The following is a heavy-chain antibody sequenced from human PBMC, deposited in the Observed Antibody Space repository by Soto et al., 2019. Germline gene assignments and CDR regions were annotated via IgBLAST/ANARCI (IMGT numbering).Heavy chain of an antibody. Sequence: QVQLVESGGGVVQPGRSLRLSCAASGFTFSSYGMHWVRQAPGKGLEWVAVISYDGSNKYYADSVKGRFTISRDNAKYTLYLQMNSLRAEDTAVYYCAKDGGSGYDDYYYYGMDVWVQGTTVTVSS. J-gene: IGHJ6*02. CDR1: GFTFSSYG. CDR3: AKDGGSGYDDYYYYGMDV. D-gene: IGHD5-12*01. V-gene: IGHV3-30*18. CDR2: ISYDGSNK.